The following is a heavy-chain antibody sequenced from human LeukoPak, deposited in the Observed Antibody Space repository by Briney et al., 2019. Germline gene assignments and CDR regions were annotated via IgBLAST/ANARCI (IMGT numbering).Heavy chain of an antibody. V-gene: IGHV3-30*18. CDR2: ISYDGSNK. Sequence: GGSLRLSCAASGFTFSSYGMHWVRQAPGKGLEWVAIISYDGSNKYYADSVKGRCTISRDNSRNTLCLQMNSLTAEDTTVYYCAKEKGSDYDFGPGDGFGSWGQGTMGTVS. J-gene: IGHJ3*02. CDR3: AKEKGSDYDFGPGDGFGS. D-gene: IGHD5-12*01. CDR1: GFTFSSYG.